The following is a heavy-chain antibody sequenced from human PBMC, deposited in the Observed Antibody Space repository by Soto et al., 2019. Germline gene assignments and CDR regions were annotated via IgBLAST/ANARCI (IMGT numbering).Heavy chain of an antibody. CDR2: IGGSGGGT. CDR3: AKDAPGSGWLSDY. J-gene: IGHJ4*02. Sequence: ETLSLTCAVSGGSISSGGYSWSWIRQAPGKGLEWVSTIGGSGGGTSYADFVRGRFTISRDNSRNTLYLQMNSLRAEDTAVYYCAKDAPGSGWLSDYWGRGTLVTVS. D-gene: IGHD3-22*01. CDR1: GGSISSGGYS. V-gene: IGHV3-23*01.